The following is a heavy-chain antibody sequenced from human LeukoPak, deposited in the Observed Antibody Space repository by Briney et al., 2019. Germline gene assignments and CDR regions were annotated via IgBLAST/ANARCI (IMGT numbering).Heavy chain of an antibody. J-gene: IGHJ4*02. CDR3: ARETVATLFDY. Sequence: GGSVKVSCKATGVTFSSYALSWVRHAPGQGLDGVGGIIPFFGTANYAQKFQGGVTITTDESTSTADMELSSRRSEDTAVYYCARETVATLFDYWGQGTLVTVSS. V-gene: IGHV1-69*05. CDR2: IIPFFGTA. CDR1: GVTFSSYA. D-gene: IGHD5-12*01.